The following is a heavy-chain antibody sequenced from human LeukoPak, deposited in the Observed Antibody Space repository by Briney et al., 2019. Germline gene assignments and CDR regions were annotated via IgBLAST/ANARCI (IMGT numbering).Heavy chain of an antibody. D-gene: IGHD3-16*02. CDR3: ARVSWGSYRYLDY. J-gene: IGHJ4*02. Sequence: GGSLRLSCAASGFTFSSYAMSWVRQAPGKGLEWVSGISHNGDRIYYADSVKGRFTTSRDNSKNTLYLQMNSLRAEDTAVYYCARVSWGSYRYLDYWGQGTLVTVSS. CDR2: ISHNGDRI. CDR1: GFTFSSYA. V-gene: IGHV3-23*01.